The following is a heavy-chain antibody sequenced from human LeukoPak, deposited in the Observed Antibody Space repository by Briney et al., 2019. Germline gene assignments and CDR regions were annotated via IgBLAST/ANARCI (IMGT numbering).Heavy chain of an antibody. CDR1: GFTFSSYT. CDR2: ISHDGGNK. D-gene: IGHD4-17*01. Sequence: GGSLRLSCAASGFTFSSYTMHWVRQAPGKGLEWVAFISHDGGNKFSADSVKGRFSISRDNSKNTLYLQMNSLRAGDTALYYCARDMADGDHGDWGQGTLVTVSS. V-gene: IGHV3-30*04. J-gene: IGHJ4*02. CDR3: ARDMADGDHGD.